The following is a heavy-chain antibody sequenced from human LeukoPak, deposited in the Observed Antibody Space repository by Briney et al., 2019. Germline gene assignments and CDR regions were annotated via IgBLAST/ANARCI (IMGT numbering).Heavy chain of an antibody. CDR3: ARSRITMRTDY. D-gene: IGHD3-22*01. CDR1: GYTFTGYY. CDR2: MNPNSGNT. V-gene: IGHV1-8*02. J-gene: IGHJ4*02. Sequence: ASVKVSCKASGYTFTGYYMHWVRQATGQGLEWMGWMNPNSGNTGYAQKFQGRVTMTRNTSISTAYMELSSLRSEDTAVYYCARSRITMRTDYWGQGTLVTVSS.